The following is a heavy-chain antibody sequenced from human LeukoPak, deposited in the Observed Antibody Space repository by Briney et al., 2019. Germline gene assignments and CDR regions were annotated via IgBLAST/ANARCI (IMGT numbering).Heavy chain of an antibody. Sequence: SVTVSCKASGGTFISYAISWVRQAPGQGLEGMGGVIPIFGTADYEQKFPGRVTITADESTRTAYMELSRLRSEDTAVYYCARGEYYDSSGYYYWGQGTLVTVSS. CDR2: VIPIFGTA. J-gene: IGHJ4*02. V-gene: IGHV1-69*01. CDR3: ARGEYYDSSGYYY. CDR1: GGTFISYA. D-gene: IGHD3-22*01.